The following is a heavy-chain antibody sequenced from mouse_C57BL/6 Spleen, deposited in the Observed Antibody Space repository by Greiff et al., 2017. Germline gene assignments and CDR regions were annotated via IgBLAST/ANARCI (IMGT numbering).Heavy chain of an antibody. CDR1: GFTFSSYA. CDR2: ISDGGSYT. V-gene: IGHV5-4*01. J-gene: IGHJ4*01. Sequence: EVQGVESGGGLVKPGGSLKLSCAASGFTFSSYAMSWVRQTPEKRLEWVATISDGGSYTYYPDNVKGRFTISRDNAKNNLYLQMSHLKSEDTAMYYCARDRTRKSAMDYWGQGTSVTVSS. CDR3: ARDRTRKSAMDY.